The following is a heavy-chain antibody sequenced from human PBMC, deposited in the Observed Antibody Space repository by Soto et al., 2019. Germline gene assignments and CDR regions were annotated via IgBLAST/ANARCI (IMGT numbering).Heavy chain of an antibody. Sequence: EVQLVESGGGLVQPGGSLRLSCAASGFTFSSYWMHWVRQAPGKGLVWVSRINSDGSTTSYADSVKGRFTISRDNAENTLYLQMHSLRAEDTAVYYCARSDCSGTSCYEYYGMAVWGQGPTVTVSS. CDR2: INSDGSTT. J-gene: IGHJ6*02. CDR1: GFTFSSYW. CDR3: ARSDCSGTSCYEYYGMAV. V-gene: IGHV3-74*01. D-gene: IGHD2-2*01.